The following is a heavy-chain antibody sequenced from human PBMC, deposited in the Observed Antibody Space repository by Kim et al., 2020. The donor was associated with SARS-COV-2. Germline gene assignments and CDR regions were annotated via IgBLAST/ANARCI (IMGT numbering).Heavy chain of an antibody. CDR1: GGSFSGYY. CDR2: INHSGST. Sequence: SETLSLTCAVYGGSFSGYYWSWIRQPPGKGLEWIGEINHSGSTNYNPSLKSRVTISVDTSKNQFSLKLSSVTAADTAVYYCARVAGLQIPKTYYYGSGSYSKLTSDPWGQGTLVTVSS. V-gene: IGHV4-34*01. J-gene: IGHJ5*02. CDR3: ARVAGLQIPKTYYYGSGSYSKLTSDP. D-gene: IGHD3-10*01.